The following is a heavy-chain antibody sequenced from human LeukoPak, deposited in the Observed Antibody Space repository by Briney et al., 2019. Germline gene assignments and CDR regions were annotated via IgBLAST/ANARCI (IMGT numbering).Heavy chain of an antibody. CDR2: ISVSGNTI. Sequence: GGSLRLSCAASGFTFSSYSMNWVRQAPGKGLEWVSYISVSGNTIYYADSVKGRFTISRDNARNSLHLQMNSLRSEDTAMYYCARDIREMATDYWGQGTLVTVPS. CDR1: GFTFSSYS. V-gene: IGHV3-48*01. CDR3: ARDIREMATDY. J-gene: IGHJ4*02. D-gene: IGHD5-24*01.